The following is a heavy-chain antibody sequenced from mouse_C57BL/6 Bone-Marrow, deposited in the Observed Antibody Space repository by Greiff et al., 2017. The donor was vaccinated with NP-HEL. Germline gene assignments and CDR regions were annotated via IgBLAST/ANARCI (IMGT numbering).Heavy chain of an antibody. D-gene: IGHD1-1*01. CDR2: INYDGSST. CDR3: ARDYYGSKDY. J-gene: IGHJ2*01. V-gene: IGHV5-16*01. CDR1: GFTFSDFY. Sequence: EVMLVESEGGLVQPGRSMKLSCTASGFTFSDFYMAWVRQVPEKGLEWVANINYDGSSTYYLDSLKSRFIISRDNAKNILYLQMSSLKSEDTATYYCARDYYGSKDYWGQGTTLTVSS.